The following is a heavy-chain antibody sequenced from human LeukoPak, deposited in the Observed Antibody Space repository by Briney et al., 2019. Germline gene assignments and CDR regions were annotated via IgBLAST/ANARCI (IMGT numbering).Heavy chain of an antibody. V-gene: IGHV3-7*01. J-gene: IGHJ4*02. Sequence: PGGSLRLSCAASGFTFSNFWMSWVRQAPGKGLEWVANIKQDGSEKYYVDSVKGRFTISRDNAKNSLYLQMNSLRAEDTAVYYCAREGYSSSWAMFDYWGQGTLVTVSS. D-gene: IGHD6-13*01. CDR3: AREGYSSSWAMFDY. CDR1: GFTFSNFW. CDR2: IKQDGSEK.